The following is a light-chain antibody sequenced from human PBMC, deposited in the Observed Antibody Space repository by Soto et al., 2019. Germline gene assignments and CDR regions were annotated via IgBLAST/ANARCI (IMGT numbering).Light chain of an antibody. CDR1: SSDVSGYNY. V-gene: IGLV2-14*01. CDR2: EVS. J-gene: IGLJ1*01. CDR3: SSYTSSSLYV. Sequence: QSALTQPASVSGSPGQSITISCTGTSSDVSGYNYVSWYQQHPGKAPKLMIYEVSNRPSGISNRFSGSKSGNMASLTISGLQAEDEADYYCSSYTSSSLYVFGTGTKLTVL.